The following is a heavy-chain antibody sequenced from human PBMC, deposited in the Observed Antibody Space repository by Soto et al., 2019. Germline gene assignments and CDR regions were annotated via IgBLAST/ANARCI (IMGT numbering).Heavy chain of an antibody. CDR2: IIPIFGTA. Sequence: SVKVSCKASGGTFSSYAISWVRQAPGQGLEWMGGIIPIFGTANYAQKSQGRVTITADESTSTAYMELSSLISEDTAVYYCARDLTTVVTQGTLYGMDVWGQGTTVTVSS. D-gene: IGHD4-17*01. CDR3: ARDLTTVVTQGTLYGMDV. J-gene: IGHJ6*02. CDR1: GGTFSSYA. V-gene: IGHV1-69*13.